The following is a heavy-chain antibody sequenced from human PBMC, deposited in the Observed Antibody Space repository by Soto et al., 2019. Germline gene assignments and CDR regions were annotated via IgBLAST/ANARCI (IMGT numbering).Heavy chain of an antibody. CDR3: ARVAY. V-gene: IGHV3-72*01. CDR1: GFTFSDHC. CDR2: IRDKANGYTT. J-gene: IGHJ4*02. Sequence: GGSLRLSCAASGFTFSDHCMDWVRQAPGKGLEWVSRIRDKANGYTTEYAASVKGRFTISRDDSQNSLYLQMNSLKTQDTAVYYCARVAYWGPGTQVTVSS.